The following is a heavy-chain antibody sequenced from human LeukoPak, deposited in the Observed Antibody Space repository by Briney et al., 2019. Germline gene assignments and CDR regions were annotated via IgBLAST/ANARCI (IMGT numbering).Heavy chain of an antibody. D-gene: IGHD5/OR15-5a*01. V-gene: IGHV3-23*01. CDR3: AKGGSVTAPDDAFAI. Sequence: TGGSLRLSCAASGFTFSSHAMSWVRQAPGKGLEWVSGISGNGGGTYFADSVKGRFTISRDNSKNTLYLQINSLRAEDTAIYYCAKGGSVTAPDDAFAIWGQGTMVTASS. CDR2: ISGNGGGT. CDR1: GFTFSSHA. J-gene: IGHJ3*02.